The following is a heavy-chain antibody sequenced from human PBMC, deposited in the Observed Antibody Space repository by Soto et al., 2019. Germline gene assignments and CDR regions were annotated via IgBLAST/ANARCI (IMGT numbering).Heavy chain of an antibody. CDR1: GDSSSSGWYY. V-gene: IGHV4-31*03. D-gene: IGHD1-7*01. Sequence: ASETLSLTCPVSGDSSSSGWYYWSWIRQHPGKGLEWIGYIYYSGSTYYNPSLKSRVTISVDTSKNQFSLKLSSVTAADTAVYYCASRRNYGPYGMDVWGQGTTVTVSS. J-gene: IGHJ6*02. CDR3: ASRRNYGPYGMDV. CDR2: IYYSGST.